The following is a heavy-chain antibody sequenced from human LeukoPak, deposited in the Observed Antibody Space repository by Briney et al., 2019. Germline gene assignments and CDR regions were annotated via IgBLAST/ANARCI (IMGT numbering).Heavy chain of an antibody. CDR3: AKVGSGWYLNPIYY. CDR2: ISGSGGST. D-gene: IGHD6-19*01. Sequence: GGSLRLSCAASGFTFSSYAMSWVRQAPGKGLEWVSAISGSGGSTYYADSVKGRFTISRDNSKNTLYLQMNSLRAEDTAVYYCAKVGSGWYLNPIYYWGQGTLVTVSS. J-gene: IGHJ4*02. V-gene: IGHV3-23*01. CDR1: GFTFSSYA.